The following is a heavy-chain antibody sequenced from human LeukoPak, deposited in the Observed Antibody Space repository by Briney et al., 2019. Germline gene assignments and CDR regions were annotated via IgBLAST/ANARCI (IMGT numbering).Heavy chain of an antibody. V-gene: IGHV3-74*01. D-gene: IGHD6-13*01. CDR2: INSGGSDT. CDR1: GFTFSNFW. CDR3: AKAHSGYSSSWYHYYGMDV. Sequence: PGGSLRLSCTASGFTFSNFWMHWVRQAPGRGLVWVSRINSGGSDTSYADSVKGRFTISRDNSKNTLYLQMNSLRAEDTAVYYCAKAHSGYSSSWYHYYGMDVWGQGTTVTSSS. J-gene: IGHJ6*02.